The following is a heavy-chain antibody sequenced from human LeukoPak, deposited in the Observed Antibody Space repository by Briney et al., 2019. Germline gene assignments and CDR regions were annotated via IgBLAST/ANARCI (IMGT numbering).Heavy chain of an antibody. CDR2: IIPIFGTA. V-gene: IGHV1-69*13. Sequence: SVKVSCKASGGSFSRYAISWVRQAPGQGLEWMGGIIPIFGTANYAQKFQGRVTITADESTRTAYMEPRTLRSEDTAIYYCARGSGETGGYYYVYWGRGSPVTVSS. CDR3: ARGSGETGGYYYVY. J-gene: IGHJ4*02. CDR1: GGSFSRYA. D-gene: IGHD3-22*01.